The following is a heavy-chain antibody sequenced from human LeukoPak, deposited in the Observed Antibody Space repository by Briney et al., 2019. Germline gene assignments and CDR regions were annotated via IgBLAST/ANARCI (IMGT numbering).Heavy chain of an antibody. J-gene: IGHJ4*02. CDR2: LYCGTT. CDR3: ARHEGSSRTNPFDY. Sequence: PSETLSLTCTVSGGSINYGGWIRQPPGKGLEWIGSLYCGTTHYNPSLKSRVTISVDTSKNQFSLKLSSVTAADTAVYYCARHEGSSRTNPFDYWGQGTLVTVSS. D-gene: IGHD6-13*01. V-gene: IGHV4-39*01. CDR1: GGSINY.